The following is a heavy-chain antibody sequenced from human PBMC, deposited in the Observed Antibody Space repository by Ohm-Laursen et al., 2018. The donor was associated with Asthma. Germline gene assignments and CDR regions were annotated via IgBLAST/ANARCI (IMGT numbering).Heavy chain of an antibody. Sequence: SSLRLSCTASGFTFNSYGIHWVRQAPGKGLEWVAVISYDGSNKYYADSVKGRFTISRDNSKNTLYLQMNSLRAEDTAVYYCAKETITIWGQGTLVTVSS. V-gene: IGHV3-30*18. CDR1: GFTFNSYG. CDR2: ISYDGSNK. J-gene: IGHJ4*02. D-gene: IGHD3-3*01. CDR3: AKETITI.